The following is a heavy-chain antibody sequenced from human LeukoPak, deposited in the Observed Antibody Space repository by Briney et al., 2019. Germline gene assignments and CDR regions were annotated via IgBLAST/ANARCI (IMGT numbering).Heavy chain of an antibody. CDR3: ARVSDSSSWYYFTY. V-gene: IGHV4-34*01. CDR1: GGSISGYN. D-gene: IGHD6-13*01. J-gene: IGHJ4*02. CDR2: INHSGTT. Sequence: PSETLSLTCAVYGGSISGYNWSWIRQPPGKGLEWIGEINHSGTTNHNPSLKSRVTISVDTSKNQFSLKLSSVTAADTAVYYCARVSDSSSWYYFTYWGQGTLVTVSS.